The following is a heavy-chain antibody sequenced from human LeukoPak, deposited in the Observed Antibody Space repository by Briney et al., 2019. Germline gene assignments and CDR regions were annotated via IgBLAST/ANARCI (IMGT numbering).Heavy chain of an antibody. J-gene: IGHJ4*02. CDR3: ARDLGYSYGYVY. D-gene: IGHD5-18*01. CDR2: ISGSGGST. CDR1: GFTFSSYA. Sequence: PGGSLRLSCAAAGFTFSSYAMSWVRQAPGKGLEWVSAISGSGGSTYYADSVKGRFTISRDNSKNTLYLQMNSLRAEDTAVYYCARDLGYSYGYVYWGQGTLVTVSS. V-gene: IGHV3-23*01.